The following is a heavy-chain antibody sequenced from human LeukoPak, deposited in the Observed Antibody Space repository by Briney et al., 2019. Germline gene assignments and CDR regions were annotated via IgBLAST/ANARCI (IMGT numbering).Heavy chain of an antibody. CDR3: ARDPVGAIGYGMDV. CDR1: GFTVSSNY. V-gene: IGHV3-66*01. D-gene: IGHD1-26*01. J-gene: IGHJ6*02. CDR2: IYSGGST. Sequence: PGGSLRLSCAASGFTVSSNYMNWVRQAPGKGLEWVSVIYSGGSTIYADSVKGRFTISRDSSKNTLYLQMNSLRAKDRAVYYCARDPVGAIGYGMDVWGQGTTVTVSS.